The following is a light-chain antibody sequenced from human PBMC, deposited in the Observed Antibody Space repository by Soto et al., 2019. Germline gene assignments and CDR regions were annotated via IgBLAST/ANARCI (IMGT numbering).Light chain of an antibody. CDR3: QQYGDSST. V-gene: IGKV3-20*01. CDR2: GAS. J-gene: IGKJ1*01. CDR1: RSITSNS. Sequence: EIVLTQSPGTLSLSPGERATLSCRASRSITSNSFAWYQQKPGQAPRLLIFGASSRATGIPDRFSGSGSGTDFTLTISRLEHEDFAVYYCQQYGDSSTFGQGTKVDI.